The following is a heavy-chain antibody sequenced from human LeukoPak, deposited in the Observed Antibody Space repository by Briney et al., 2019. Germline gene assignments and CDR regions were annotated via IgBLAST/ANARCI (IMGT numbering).Heavy chain of an antibody. CDR3: ARAPFSADSSEGNYYYYMDV. CDR2: IIPIFGTA. Sequence: SVKVSCKASRGTFSGYAISWVRQAPGQALEWMGGIIPIFGTANYAQKFQGRVTITADESTSTAYMELSSLRSEDTAVYYCARAPFSADSSEGNYYYYMDVWGKGTTVTVSS. V-gene: IGHV1-69*13. J-gene: IGHJ6*03. D-gene: IGHD3-22*01. CDR1: RGTFSGYA.